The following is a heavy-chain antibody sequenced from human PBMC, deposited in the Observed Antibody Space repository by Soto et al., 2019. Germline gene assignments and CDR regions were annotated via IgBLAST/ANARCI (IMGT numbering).Heavy chain of an antibody. Sequence: GASVKVSCKVSGYTLTELSMHWVRQAPGKGLEWMGGFDPEDGETIYAQKFQGRVTMTRDTSTSTVYMELSSLRSEDTAVYYCARDRDTAMVIDYWGQGTLVTVSS. CDR3: ARDRDTAMVIDY. CDR2: FDPEDGET. V-gene: IGHV1-24*01. D-gene: IGHD5-18*01. J-gene: IGHJ4*02. CDR1: GYTLTELS.